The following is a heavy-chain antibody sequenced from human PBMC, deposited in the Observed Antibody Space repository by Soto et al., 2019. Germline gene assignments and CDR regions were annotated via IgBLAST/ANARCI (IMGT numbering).Heavy chain of an antibody. CDR2: IRSKANSYAT. CDR1: GFTFSGSA. D-gene: IGHD5-18*01. CDR3: TSPDVDTAMVTGY. J-gene: IGHJ4*02. Sequence: GSLRLSCAASGFTFSGSAMHWVRQASGKGLEWVGRIRSKANSYATAYAASVKGRFTISRDDSKNTAYLQMNSLKTEDTAVYYCTSPDVDTAMVTGYWGQGTLVTVSS. V-gene: IGHV3-73*01.